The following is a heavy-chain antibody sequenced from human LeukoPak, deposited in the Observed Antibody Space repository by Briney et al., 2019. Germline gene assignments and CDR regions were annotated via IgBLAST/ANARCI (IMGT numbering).Heavy chain of an antibody. J-gene: IGHJ4*02. CDR3: ARNRDGYNSFDY. V-gene: IGHV4-61*02. D-gene: IGHD5-24*01. CDR2: IYTSGST. Sequence: SETLSLTCTVSGGSISSGSYYWSWIRQPAGKGLEWIGRIYTSGSTNYNPSLKSRVTISVDTSKNHFSLKLSSVTAADTAVYYCARNRDGYNSFDYWGQGTLVTVSS. CDR1: GGSISSGSYY.